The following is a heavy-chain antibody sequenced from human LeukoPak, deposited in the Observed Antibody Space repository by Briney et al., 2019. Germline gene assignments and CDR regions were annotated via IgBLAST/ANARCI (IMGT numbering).Heavy chain of an antibody. V-gene: IGHV4-31*03. CDR2: IYYSGST. J-gene: IGHJ6*02. D-gene: IGHD3-22*01. CDR3: ARTYYYDSAVYYGMDV. Sequence: PSQTLSLTCTVSGGSISSGGYYWSWIRQHPGKGLEWIGYIYYSGSTYYNPSLKSRVTISVDTSKNQFSLKLSSVTAADTAVYYCARTYYYDSAVYYGMDVWGQGTTVTVPS. CDR1: GGSISSGGYY.